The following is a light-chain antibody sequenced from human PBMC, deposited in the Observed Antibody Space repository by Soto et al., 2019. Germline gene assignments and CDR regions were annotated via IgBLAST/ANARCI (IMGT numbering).Light chain of an antibody. V-gene: IGKV3-15*01. CDR1: QSVSRN. J-gene: IGKJ4*01. CDR2: GAS. Sequence: EIVMTQSPDTLSVSPGERATLSCRASQSVSRNLAWYQQKPGQAPRHLIYGASTRATGIPARFSGSGSGTEFTLAISSLQSEDFAVYYCQQYNNWPPLTFGGGTKVEIK. CDR3: QQYNNWPPLT.